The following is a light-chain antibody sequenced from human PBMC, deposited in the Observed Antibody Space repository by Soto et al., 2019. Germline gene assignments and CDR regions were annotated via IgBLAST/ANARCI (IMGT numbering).Light chain of an antibody. J-gene: IGKJ5*01. Sequence: EIVLTQSPATLSLSPGERVTLSCRASQSVSGYLAWYQQKPGQAPRLLIYDASNRATGIPARFSGSGSGTDFTLTISSLEPDDFAVYYCQHRSTWPPAITFGQGTRLEIK. V-gene: IGKV3-11*01. CDR1: QSVSGY. CDR2: DAS. CDR3: QHRSTWPPAIT.